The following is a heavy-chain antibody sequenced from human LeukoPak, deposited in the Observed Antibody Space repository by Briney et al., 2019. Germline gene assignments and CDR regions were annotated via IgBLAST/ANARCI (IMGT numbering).Heavy chain of an antibody. V-gene: IGHV3-7*01. J-gene: IGHJ4*02. D-gene: IGHD6-19*01. CDR2: IKQDGGEK. Sequence: GGSLRLSCAASGFTLSSYWMSWVRQAPGKGLEWVANIKQDGGEKYYMDSVKGRFTISRDNGRNSLYLQMDSLRVDDTAVYYCARTSGTGWSHWGQGTLVTVSS. CDR1: GFTLSSYW. CDR3: ARTSGTGWSH.